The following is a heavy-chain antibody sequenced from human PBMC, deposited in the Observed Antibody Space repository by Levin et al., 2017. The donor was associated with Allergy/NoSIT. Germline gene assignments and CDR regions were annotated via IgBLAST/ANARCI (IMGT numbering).Heavy chain of an antibody. V-gene: IGHV4-34*01. CDR3: ARWGAALTEYYFDY. CDR2: INHSGST. CDR1: GGSFSGYY. J-gene: IGHJ4*02. Sequence: KASETLSLTCAVYGGSFSGYYWSWIRQPPGKGLEWIGEINHSGSTNYNPSLKSRVTISVDTSKNQFSLKLSSVTAADTAVYYCARWGAALTEYYFDYWGQGTLVTVSS. D-gene: IGHD1-14*01.